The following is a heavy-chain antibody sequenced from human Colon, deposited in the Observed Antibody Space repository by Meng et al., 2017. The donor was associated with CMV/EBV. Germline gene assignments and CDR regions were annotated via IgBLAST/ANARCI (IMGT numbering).Heavy chain of an antibody. J-gene: IGHJ4*02. CDR1: GFTFSSYS. D-gene: IGHD6-19*01. CDR3: ARGDSSGFDY. Sequence: LSCAASGFTFSSYSRNWVRQAPGKGLEWVSSISSSSSYIYYADSVKGRFTISRDNAKNSLYLQMNSLRAEDTAVYYCARGDSSGFDYWGQGTLVTVSS. V-gene: IGHV3-21*01. CDR2: ISSSSSYI.